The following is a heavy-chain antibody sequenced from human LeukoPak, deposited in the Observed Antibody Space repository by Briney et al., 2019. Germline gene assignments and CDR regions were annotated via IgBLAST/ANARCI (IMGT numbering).Heavy chain of an antibody. D-gene: IGHD5-18*01. CDR1: GYTLTSYG. Sequence: ASVKVSCKASGYTLTSYGISWVRQAPGQGLEWMGWISAYNGNTNYAQKLQGRVTMTTDTSTSTAYMELRSLRSDDTAVYYCARGRDIQLWSYGMDVWGQGTTVTVSS. CDR3: ARGRDIQLWSYGMDV. V-gene: IGHV1-18*01. J-gene: IGHJ6*02. CDR2: ISAYNGNT.